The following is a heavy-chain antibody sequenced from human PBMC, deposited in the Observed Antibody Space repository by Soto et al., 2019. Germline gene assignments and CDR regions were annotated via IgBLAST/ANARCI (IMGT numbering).Heavy chain of an antibody. CDR2: ISGSGGST. Sequence: EVQLLESGGGLVQPGGSLRLSRAASGFTFSSYAMSWVRQAPGKGLEWVSAISGSGGSTYYADSVKGRFTISRDNSKNTLYLQMNSLRAEDTAVYYCAKIREGWHDAFDIWGQGTMVTVSS. V-gene: IGHV3-23*01. CDR1: GFTFSSYA. D-gene: IGHD1-26*01. J-gene: IGHJ3*02. CDR3: AKIREGWHDAFDI.